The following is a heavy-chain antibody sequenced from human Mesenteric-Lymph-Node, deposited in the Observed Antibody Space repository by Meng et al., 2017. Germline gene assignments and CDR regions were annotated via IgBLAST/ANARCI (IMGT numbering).Heavy chain of an antibody. D-gene: IGHD3-9*01. CDR2: IYHNGNT. CDR3: ARWGVLRYFDWEAYYFDY. CDR1: GLSITTGYF. V-gene: IGHV4-38-2*02. Sequence: SETLSLTCTVSGLSITTGYFWGWVRQPPGKGLEWIGSIYHNGNTYYSPSLKSRVTMSVDTSKSQFSLKLSSVTAADTAVYYCARWGVLRYFDWEAYYFDYWGQGTLVTVSS. J-gene: IGHJ4*02.